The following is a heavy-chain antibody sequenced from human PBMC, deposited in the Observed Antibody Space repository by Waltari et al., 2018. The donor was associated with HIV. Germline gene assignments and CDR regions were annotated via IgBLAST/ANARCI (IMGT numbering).Heavy chain of an antibody. Sequence: EVQLVESGGGLVQPGGSLSLSCAASGFTFRCFWLHWVRQAPGKGLVWVSRINSDGSSTNYADSVKGRFTISRDNAKNTVYLQMNSLRAEDTALYYCASLYNYVWGSPPPFDYWGQGTLVTVSS. V-gene: IGHV3-74*01. CDR2: INSDGSST. CDR3: ASLYNYVWGSPPPFDY. CDR1: GFTFRCFW. D-gene: IGHD3-16*01. J-gene: IGHJ4*02.